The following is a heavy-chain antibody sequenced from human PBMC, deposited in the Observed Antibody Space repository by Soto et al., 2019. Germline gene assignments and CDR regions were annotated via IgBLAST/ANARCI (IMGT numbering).Heavy chain of an antibody. CDR3: GHSGYSTGWSDY. V-gene: IGHV2-5*01. CDR2: IYWNDEK. D-gene: IGHD6-19*01. J-gene: IGHJ4*02. CDR1: GFSLSSTAVG. Sequence: QITLKESGPTLVKRTQTLTLTCTVSGFSLSSTAVGVGWVRQPPGKSLEWLGLIYWNDEKRYSPSLKTRLTITKDASKNQVILTMINMDPVDTATYYCGHSGYSTGWSDYWGQGSPVTVSS.